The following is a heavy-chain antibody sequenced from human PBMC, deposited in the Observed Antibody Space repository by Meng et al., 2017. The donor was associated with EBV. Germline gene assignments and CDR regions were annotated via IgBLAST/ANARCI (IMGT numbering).Heavy chain of an antibody. D-gene: IGHD3-10*01. Sequence: VHSAAWVKKPGSSVKVSCKTSGGPFRYYAISWVRQAPGQGLEWLGGFLPRLGAPNYAQKFHGRVKITADESTSTHYMDLSSLRSEDTAIYYCASESGRGYTPDYWGQGTLVTVSS. CDR3: ASESGRGYTPDY. J-gene: IGHJ4*02. CDR2: FLPRLGAP. CDR1: GGPFRYYA. V-gene: IGHV1-69*01.